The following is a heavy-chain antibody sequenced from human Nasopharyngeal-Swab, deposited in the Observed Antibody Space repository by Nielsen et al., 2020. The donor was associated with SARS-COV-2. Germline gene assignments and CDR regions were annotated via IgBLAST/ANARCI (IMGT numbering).Heavy chain of an antibody. CDR1: VFPFSTYG. V-gene: IGHV3-33*01. Sequence: VGSLSLSCAASVFPFSTYGMHWVRQSPGKGLEWVALIWSHGATQYYGDSVKGRFTISRDNSKNTLYLQMNSLRAEDTAVYYCARGPSCESNACNPDYWGQRTLVTVSS. CDR3: ARGPSCESNACNPDY. D-gene: IGHD4/OR15-4a*01. J-gene: IGHJ4*02. CDR2: IWSHGATQ.